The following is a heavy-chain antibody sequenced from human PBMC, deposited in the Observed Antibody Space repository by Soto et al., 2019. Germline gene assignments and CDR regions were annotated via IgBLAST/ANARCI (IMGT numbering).Heavy chain of an antibody. CDR2: INHSGST. V-gene: IGHV4-34*01. CDR3: ASEAGYSSF. Sequence: QVQLQQWGAGLLKPSETLSLTCAVYGGSFSGYYWSWIRQPPGKGLEWIGEINHSGSTNYNLSLTSRVTISVDTSKNQFSLKLSSVTAADTAVYYCASEAGYSSFWGQGTLVTVSS. CDR1: GGSFSGYY. J-gene: IGHJ4*02. D-gene: IGHD6-13*01.